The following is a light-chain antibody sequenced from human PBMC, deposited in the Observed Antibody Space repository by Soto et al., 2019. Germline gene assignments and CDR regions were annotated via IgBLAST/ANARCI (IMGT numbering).Light chain of an antibody. Sequence: QSALTQPASVSGSPGQSITISCTGTSSDVGSYNLVSWYQQHPGKVPKLMIYAANKRPSGVSNRFSGSKSGNTASLTISGLQAEDEAEYYCCSYAGSTTFVVFGGGTKLTVL. CDR3: CSYAGSTTFVV. J-gene: IGLJ2*01. CDR2: AAN. CDR1: SSDVGSYNL. V-gene: IGLV2-23*02.